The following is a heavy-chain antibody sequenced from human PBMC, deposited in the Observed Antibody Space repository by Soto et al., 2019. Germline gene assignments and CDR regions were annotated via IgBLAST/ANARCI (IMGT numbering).Heavy chain of an antibody. V-gene: IGHV1-69*08. D-gene: IGHD2-21*02. CDR1: GGTFSSYT. CDR2: IIPILGIA. Sequence: QVQLVQSGAEVKKPGSSVKVSCKASGGTFSSYTISWVRQAPGQGLEWMGRIIPILGIANYAQKFQGRVTITADKSTSTAYMELSSLRSEDTAVYYCAREGYGGNFAETSWGQGTLVTVSS. J-gene: IGHJ4*02. CDR3: AREGYGGNFAETS.